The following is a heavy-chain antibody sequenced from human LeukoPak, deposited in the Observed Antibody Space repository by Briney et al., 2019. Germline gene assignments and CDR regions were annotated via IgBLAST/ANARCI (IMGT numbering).Heavy chain of an antibody. CDR3: AKDFGEAAFDI. D-gene: IGHD3-10*01. CDR2: ISYDGSDK. J-gene: IGHJ3*02. Sequence: GGSLRLSCAASGFTFSTYDMHWVRQAPGKGLEWVAIISYDGSDKYYADSVKGRFTISRDNSKDTLYLQMNSLRAEDTAVYYCAKDFGEAAFDIWGQGTMVTVSS. CDR1: GFTFSTYD. V-gene: IGHV3-30*18.